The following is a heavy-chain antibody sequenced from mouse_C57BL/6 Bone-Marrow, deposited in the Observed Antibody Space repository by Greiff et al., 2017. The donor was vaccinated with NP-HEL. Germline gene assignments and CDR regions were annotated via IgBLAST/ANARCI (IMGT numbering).Heavy chain of an antibody. V-gene: IGHV1-55*01. CDR2: IYPGSGST. CDR1: GYTFTSYW. J-gene: IGHJ1*03. Sequence: QVQLKQPGAELVKPGASVKMSCKASGYTFTSYWITWVKQRPGQGLEWIGDIYPGSGSTNYNEKFKSKATLTVDTSSSTAYVQLSSRTAEDSEVYDGAREGELPGYCDVWGTGTTVTVAA. CDR3: AREGELPGYCDV. D-gene: IGHD2-1*01.